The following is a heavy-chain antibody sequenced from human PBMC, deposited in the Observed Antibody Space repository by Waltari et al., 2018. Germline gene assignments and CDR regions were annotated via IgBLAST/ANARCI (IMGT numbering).Heavy chain of an antibody. CDR3: ARGAAAGTVGLDY. CDR2: IIPIFGTA. J-gene: IGHJ4*02. Sequence: QVQLVQSGAEVRKPGASVKVSCETSGYTFSGYYIQWVRQAPGQGLEWMGGIIPIFGTANYAQKFQGRVTITTDESTSTAYMELSSLRSEDTAVYYCARGAAAGTVGLDYWGQGTLVTVSS. D-gene: IGHD6-13*01. CDR1: GYTFSGYY. V-gene: IGHV1-69*01.